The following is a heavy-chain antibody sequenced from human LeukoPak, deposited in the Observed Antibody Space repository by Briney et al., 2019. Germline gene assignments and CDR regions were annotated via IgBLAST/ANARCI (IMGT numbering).Heavy chain of an antibody. J-gene: IGHJ1*01. D-gene: IGHD5-18*01. CDR2: INPNSGGT. CDR3: ARAGAMVL. V-gene: IGHV1-2*02. Sequence: ASVKFSFKASGYTFTGYYIHWVRQAPGQGLEWMGWINPNSGGTNYAQKFQGRVTMTRDKSISTAYMDLSSLTSDDTAVYYCARAGAMVLWGNGTLVTVSS. CDR1: GYTFTGYY.